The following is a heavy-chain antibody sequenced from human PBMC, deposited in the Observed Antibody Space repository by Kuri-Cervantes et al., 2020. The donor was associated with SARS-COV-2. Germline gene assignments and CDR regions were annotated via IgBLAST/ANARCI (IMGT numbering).Heavy chain of an antibody. J-gene: IGHJ4*02. CDR3: AREDYGEDY. Sequence: LSLTCAASGLTFSSYAMHWVRQAPGKGLEWVAVISYDGSNKYYADSVKGRFTISRDNSKNTLYLQMNSLRAEDTAVYYCAREDYGEDYWGQGALVTVSS. D-gene: IGHD4-17*01. CDR2: ISYDGSNK. V-gene: IGHV3-30-3*01. CDR1: GLTFSSYA.